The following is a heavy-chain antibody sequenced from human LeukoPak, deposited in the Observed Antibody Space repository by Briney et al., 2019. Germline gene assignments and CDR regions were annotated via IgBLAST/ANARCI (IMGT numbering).Heavy chain of an antibody. J-gene: IGHJ6*03. Sequence: ASVKVSCKASGYTFTGYYMHWVRQAPGQGLEWMGWINPNSGGTNYAQKFQGRVTMTRDTSISTAYMELSRLRSDDTAVYYCARDRGYSYAKKSSEYYYMDVWGKGTTVTISS. D-gene: IGHD5-18*01. CDR3: ARDRGYSYAKKSSEYYYMDV. CDR2: INPNSGGT. CDR1: GYTFTGYY. V-gene: IGHV1-2*02.